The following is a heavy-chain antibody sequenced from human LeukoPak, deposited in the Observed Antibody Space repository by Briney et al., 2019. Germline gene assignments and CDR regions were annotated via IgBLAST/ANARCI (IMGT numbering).Heavy chain of an antibody. CDR3: AKGRTAVRDTFDI. Sequence: GGSLRLSCVASGFTFTSYSMSWVRQAPGKGLEWVSAMSGSGGTSAYADSVRGRFTISSDNSKNTLSLQMSSLRAEDTALYYCAKGRTAVRDTFDIWGQGTVVTVSS. CDR1: GFTFTSYS. CDR2: MSGSGGTS. V-gene: IGHV3-23*01. D-gene: IGHD1-1*01. J-gene: IGHJ3*02.